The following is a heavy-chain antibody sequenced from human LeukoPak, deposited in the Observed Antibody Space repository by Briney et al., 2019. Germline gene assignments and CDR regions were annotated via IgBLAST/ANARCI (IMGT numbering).Heavy chain of an antibody. V-gene: IGHV1-69*06. CDR2: IIPIFGTA. J-gene: IGHJ4*02. CDR3: ARAPTYYYVSSGEGYFAY. CDR1: VGTFIIYA. D-gene: IGHD3-22*01. Sequence: GSSVTVSFTSSVGTFIIYAISWVRQAPGQGREWMGRIIPIFGTANYAQKFQGRVTITADKPTSTAYMELSSLRSEDTTAYYCARAPTYYYVSSGEGYFAYWGQGTLVTVSS.